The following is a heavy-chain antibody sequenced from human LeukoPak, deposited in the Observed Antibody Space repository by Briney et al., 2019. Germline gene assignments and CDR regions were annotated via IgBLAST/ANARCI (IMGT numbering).Heavy chain of an antibody. D-gene: IGHD3-22*01. CDR3: AKSRILVVYMDV. V-gene: IGHV3-23*01. CDR1: GFTFSSYA. Sequence: GGSLRLSCAASGFTFSSYAMSWVRQAPGKGLEWVSTISGSAGSTYYADSVKGRFTFSRDNSKNTLYLQMNSLKAEDTAVYYCAKSRILVVYMDVWGKGTTVTVSS. CDR2: ISGSAGST. J-gene: IGHJ6*03.